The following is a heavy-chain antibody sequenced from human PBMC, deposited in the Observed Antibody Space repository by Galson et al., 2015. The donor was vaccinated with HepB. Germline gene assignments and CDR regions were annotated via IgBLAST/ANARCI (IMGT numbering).Heavy chain of an antibody. Sequence: TLSLTCTVSGGSISSYYWSWIRQPPGKGLEWIGYIYYSGSTNYNPSLKSRVTISVDTSKNQFSLKLSSVTAADTAVYYCARDQAVAAAFDIWGQGTMVTVSS. CDR2: IYYSGST. CDR3: ARDQAVAAAFDI. V-gene: IGHV4-59*01. CDR1: GGSISSYY. D-gene: IGHD6-19*01. J-gene: IGHJ3*02.